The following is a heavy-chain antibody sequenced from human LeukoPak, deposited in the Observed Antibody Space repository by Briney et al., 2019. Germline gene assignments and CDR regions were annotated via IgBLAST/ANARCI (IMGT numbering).Heavy chain of an antibody. D-gene: IGHD4-17*01. CDR3: ARAPPGDYCDYVGKFGP. V-gene: IGHV3-21*01. CDR2: ISSSGTYI. CDR1: GFTFSTYT. Sequence: KPGGSLRLSCAASGFTFSTYTMNWVRQAPGTGLEWVSCISSSGTYIYYADSVKGRFTISRDNAQNSLYLEMNSLRAEDTAVYFCARAPPGDYCDYVGKFGPWGQGTLVTVSS. J-gene: IGHJ5*02.